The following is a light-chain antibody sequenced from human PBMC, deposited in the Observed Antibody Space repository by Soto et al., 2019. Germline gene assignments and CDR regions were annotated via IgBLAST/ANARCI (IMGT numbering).Light chain of an antibody. CDR1: QSVSSTY. V-gene: IGKV3-20*01. Sequence: EIVLTQSPDTLSLFPGERATLSCRASQSVSSTYLAWYQQKLGQAPRLLIFGASSRATGIPDRFSGSGSGTDFTLTISRLEPEDFAVYYCKHYGSSRWTFGQGPKVEIK. CDR2: GAS. CDR3: KHYGSSRWT. J-gene: IGKJ1*01.